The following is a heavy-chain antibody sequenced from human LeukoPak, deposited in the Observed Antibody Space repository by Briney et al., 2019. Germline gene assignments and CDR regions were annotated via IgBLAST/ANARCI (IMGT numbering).Heavy chain of an antibody. D-gene: IGHD2-2*01. CDR3: ATGFDQLPNPYYYGMDV. CDR1: GYTFTSYG. CDR2: ISAYNGNT. J-gene: IGHJ6*02. Sequence: ASVKVSCKASGYTFTSYGISWVRQAPGQGLEWMGWISAYNGNTNYAQKLQGRVTMTTDTSTGTAYMELRSLRSEDTAVYYCATGFDQLPNPYYYGMDVWGQGTTVTVSS. V-gene: IGHV1-18*01.